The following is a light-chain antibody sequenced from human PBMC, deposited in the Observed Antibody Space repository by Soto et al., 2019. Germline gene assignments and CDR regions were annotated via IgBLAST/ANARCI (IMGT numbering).Light chain of an antibody. Sequence: DIQMTQSPSSLSASVGDRVTITCRASQVISNYLAWYQQKPGKVPKLLIYAASTLQSGVPSRFSGSGSGTDFTLTISSLQPEDVATYYCQKYNSAPLTFGPGTKLDIK. V-gene: IGKV1-27*01. J-gene: IGKJ3*01. CDR1: QVISNY. CDR2: AAS. CDR3: QKYNSAPLT.